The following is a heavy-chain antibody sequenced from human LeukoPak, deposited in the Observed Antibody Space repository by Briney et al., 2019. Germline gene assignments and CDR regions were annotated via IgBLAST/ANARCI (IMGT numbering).Heavy chain of an antibody. CDR1: GFSFGNFW. CDR2: INEDGSQK. CDR3: ARDQGYCTSVSCRGDAFDV. V-gene: IGHV3-7*01. J-gene: IGHJ3*01. Sequence: PGGSLRLSCAASGFSFGNFWMHWVRQVPGKGPEWVAEINEDGSQKYYVDSVKGRFTISRDNAENSLSLHMNSLRAEDTAVYYCARDQGYCTSVSCRGDAFDVWGQGSMVSVSA. D-gene: IGHD2-2*01.